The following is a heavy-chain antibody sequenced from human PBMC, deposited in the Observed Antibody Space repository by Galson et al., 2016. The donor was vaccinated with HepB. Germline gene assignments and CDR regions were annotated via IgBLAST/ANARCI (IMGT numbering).Heavy chain of an antibody. CDR2: IYPSGDTT. V-gene: IGHV1-46*01. CDR1: GYTITSYY. D-gene: IGHD2-2*01. J-gene: IGHJ4*02. Sequence: SCKASGYTITSYYMHWVRQAPGRGLEWMGVIYPSGDTTNYSQRFRGRVTMTRDTSTNTVYMELSSLRSEDTAVYYCVREGLPEVKYFDYWGQGTLVTVSS. CDR3: VREGLPEVKYFDY.